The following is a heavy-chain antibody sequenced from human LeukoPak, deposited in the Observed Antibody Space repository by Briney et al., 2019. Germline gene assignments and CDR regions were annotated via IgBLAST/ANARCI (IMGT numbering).Heavy chain of an antibody. J-gene: IGHJ4*02. CDR1: GGSLTSGGYF. V-gene: IGHV4-61*08. Sequence: SETLSLTCAVSGGSLTSGGYFWSWIRQHPGKDLEWIGYIYYSGSTNYNPSLKSRVTISVDTSKNQFSLKLSSVTAADTAVYYCARAISGYEAFDYWGQGTLVTVSS. CDR3: ARAISGYEAFDY. CDR2: IYYSGST. D-gene: IGHD5-12*01.